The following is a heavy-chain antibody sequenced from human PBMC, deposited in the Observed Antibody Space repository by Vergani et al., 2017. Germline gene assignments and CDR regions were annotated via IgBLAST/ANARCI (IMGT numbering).Heavy chain of an antibody. D-gene: IGHD2-2*01. CDR1: GFTFSSYA. CDR2: ISGSGGST. Sequence: EVQLLKSGGGLVQPGGSLRLSCATSGFTFSSYAMSWVRQAPGKGLKWVSAISGSGGSTYYADSVKGRFTISRDNSKNTLYLQMNSLRAEDTAVYYCAKDLYPLIVVVPTGADYWGQGTLVTVSS. V-gene: IGHV3-23*01. J-gene: IGHJ4*02. CDR3: AKDLYPLIVVVPTGADY.